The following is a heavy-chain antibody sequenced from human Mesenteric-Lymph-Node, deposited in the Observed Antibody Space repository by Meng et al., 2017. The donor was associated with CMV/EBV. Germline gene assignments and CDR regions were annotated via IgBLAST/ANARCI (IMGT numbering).Heavy chain of an antibody. CDR1: GFPFSRYA. J-gene: IGHJ6*02. CDR2: ILDDGINK. Sequence: GESLKISCAASGFPFSRYAVHWVRQAPGKGLEWVAVILDDGINKNYADSVKGRFTISRDNAKNTLYLQMNSLRAEDTAVYYCVRDWSREYFYYYGMDVWGQGTTVTVSS. V-gene: IGHV3-33*08. CDR3: VRDWSREYFYYYGMDV.